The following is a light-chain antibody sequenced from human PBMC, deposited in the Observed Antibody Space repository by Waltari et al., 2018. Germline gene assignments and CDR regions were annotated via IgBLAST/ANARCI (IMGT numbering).Light chain of an antibody. CDR3: QQGYGTPRT. V-gene: IGKV1-39*01. Sequence: DIQVTQSPSSLSASVGDRVTITCRTSENVNNYLNWYQQKPGTAPKVLIYKASTLQGGVPPRFSGSGSGTEYTLTINYLQSDDVATYNCQQGYGTPRTFGRGTNVEI. J-gene: IGKJ4*02. CDR1: ENVNNY. CDR2: KAS.